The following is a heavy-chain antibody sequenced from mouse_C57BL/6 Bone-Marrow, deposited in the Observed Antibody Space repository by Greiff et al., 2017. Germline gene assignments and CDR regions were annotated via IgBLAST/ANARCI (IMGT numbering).Heavy chain of an antibody. CDR1: GFTFSSYA. CDR3: TRRRDGLLFAY. J-gene: IGHJ3*01. CDR2: ISSGGDYI. D-gene: IGHD3-1*01. V-gene: IGHV5-9-1*02. Sequence: EVKVVESGEGLVKPGGSLKLSCAASGFTFSSYAMSWVRQTPEKRLEWVAYISSGGDYIYYADTVKGRFTISSDNARNTLYLQMSSLKSEDTAMYYCTRRRDGLLFAYWGQGTLVTVSA.